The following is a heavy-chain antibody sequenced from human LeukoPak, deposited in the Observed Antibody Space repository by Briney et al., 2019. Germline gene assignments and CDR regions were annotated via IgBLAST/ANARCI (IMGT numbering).Heavy chain of an antibody. Sequence: EASVKVSCKISGFGLSVLSIHWMRQAPGKGLEWVGGIRPETGEPIYAQKLQGRVTVTEDTVTDTGYMELRSLTSDDTAVYFCTTDSGRSYFYFNFWGQGTLVTVSS. J-gene: IGHJ4*02. D-gene: IGHD3-10*01. V-gene: IGHV1-24*01. CDR2: IRPETGEP. CDR3: TTDSGRSYFYFNF. CDR1: GFGLSVLS.